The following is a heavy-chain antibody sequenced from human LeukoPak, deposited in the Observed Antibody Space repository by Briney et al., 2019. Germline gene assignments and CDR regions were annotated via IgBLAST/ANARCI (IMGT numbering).Heavy chain of an antibody. CDR2: IWYDGSNK. D-gene: IGHD6-6*01. J-gene: IGHJ2*01. Sequence: GGSLRLSCAASGFTFSSYGMYWVRQAPGKGLEWVAVIWYDGSNKYYADSVKGRFTISRDNSKNTLYLQMNSLRAEDTAIYHCAKDSSSSHPSWYFDLWGRGTLVTVSS. CDR3: AKDSSSSHPSWYFDL. CDR1: GFTFSSYG. V-gene: IGHV3-33*06.